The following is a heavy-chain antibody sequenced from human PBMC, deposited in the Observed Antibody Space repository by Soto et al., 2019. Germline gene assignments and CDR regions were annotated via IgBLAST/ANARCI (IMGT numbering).Heavy chain of an antibody. J-gene: IGHJ4*02. CDR2: ISYDGSNK. CDR3: AKDPINVAGLHDY. Sequence: QVQLVESGGGVVQPGRSLRLSCAASGFTFSSYGMHWVRQAPGKGLEWVAVISYDGSNKYYADSVKGRFTISRDNSKNTLYLQMKSLRAEDTAVYYCAKDPINVAGLHDYWGQGTLVTVSS. V-gene: IGHV3-30*18. CDR1: GFTFSSYG. D-gene: IGHD4-4*01.